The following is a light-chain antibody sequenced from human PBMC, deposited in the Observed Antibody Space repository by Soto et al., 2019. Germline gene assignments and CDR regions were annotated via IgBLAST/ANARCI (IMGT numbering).Light chain of an antibody. J-gene: IGLJ2*01. CDR1: KLGNKY. CDR3: QAWDSSSVV. CDR2: QDF. V-gene: IGLV3-1*01. Sequence: SYELTQPPSVSVSPGQTASITCSGDKLGNKYACWYQQKPGQSPVLVIYQDFKRPSGIPEGFSGSNSGNTATLTISGAQAMDEADYYCQAWDSSSVVFGGGTKLTVL.